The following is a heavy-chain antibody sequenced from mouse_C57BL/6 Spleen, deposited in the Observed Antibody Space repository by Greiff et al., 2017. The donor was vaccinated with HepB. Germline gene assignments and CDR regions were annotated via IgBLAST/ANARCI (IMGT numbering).Heavy chain of an antibody. CDR1: GYTFTSYW. J-gene: IGHJ4*01. CDR2: IHPSDSDT. Sequence: QVHVKQPGAELVKPGASVKVSCKASGYTFTSYWMHWVKQRPGQGLEWIGRIHPSDSDTNYNQKFKGKATLTVDKSSSTAYMQLSSLTSEDSAVYYCAMITTVVYYYAMDYWGQGTSVTVSS. D-gene: IGHD1-1*01. CDR3: AMITTVVYYYAMDY. V-gene: IGHV1-74*01.